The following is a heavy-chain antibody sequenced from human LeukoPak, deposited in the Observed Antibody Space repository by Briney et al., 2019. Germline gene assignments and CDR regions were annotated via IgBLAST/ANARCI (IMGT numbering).Heavy chain of an antibody. D-gene: IGHD3-10*01. Sequence: GGSLRLSCAASGFTVSSKYMSWVRQAPGKGLEWVSVLYAGGSTYYADSVKGRFTISRDNSKNTLYLQMSSLRADDTAVYYCARGKDASGNLLDYWGQGTLITVSS. CDR3: ARGKDASGNLLDY. CDR2: LYAGGST. CDR1: GFTVSSKY. J-gene: IGHJ4*02. V-gene: IGHV3-53*01.